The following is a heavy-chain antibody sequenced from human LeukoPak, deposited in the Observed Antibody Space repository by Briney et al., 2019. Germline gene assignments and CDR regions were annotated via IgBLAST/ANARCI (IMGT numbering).Heavy chain of an antibody. CDR2: INPNSGGT. CDR3: ARDYYDSSGYYRDY. CDR1: GYTFTGYY. J-gene: IGHJ4*02. V-gene: IGHV1-2*02. Sequence: GASVTVSCTASGYTFTGYYMHWVRQAPGQGLEWMGWINPNSGGTNYAQKFQGRVTMTRDTSISTAYMELSRLRSDDTAVYYCARDYYDSSGYYRDYWGQGTLVTVSS. D-gene: IGHD3-22*01.